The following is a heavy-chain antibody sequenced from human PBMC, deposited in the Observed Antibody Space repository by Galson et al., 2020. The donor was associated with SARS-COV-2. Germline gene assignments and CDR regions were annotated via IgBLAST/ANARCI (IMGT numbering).Heavy chain of an antibody. D-gene: IGHD2-21*02. J-gene: IGHJ6*02. CDR2: ISSSGYTK. V-gene: IGHV3-11*01. CDR1: GFTFSDSY. CDR3: VRFEGDPYYYNYYGMDV. Sequence: GGSLRLSCAASGFTFSDSYMTWIRQAPGKGLEWVSYISSSGYTKHYADSVRGRFTISRDNANNSLFLQMNSLRAEDTAVYYCVRFEGDPYYYNYYGMDVWGQGTTVTVSS.